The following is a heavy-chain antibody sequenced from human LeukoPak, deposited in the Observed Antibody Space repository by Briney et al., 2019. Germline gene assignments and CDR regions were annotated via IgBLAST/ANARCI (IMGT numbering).Heavy chain of an antibody. D-gene: IGHD3-22*01. J-gene: IGHJ3*02. CDR1: GYTFTGYY. V-gene: IGHV1-2*02. CDR3: ARAPEYYDSSGIDI. CDR2: INPNSGGT. Sequence: GASVKVSCKASGYTFTGYYMHWVRQAPGQGLEWMGWINPNSGGTNYAQKFQGRVTMTRDTSISTAYMELSRLRSDDTAVYYCARAPEYYDSSGIDIWGQGTMVTVSS.